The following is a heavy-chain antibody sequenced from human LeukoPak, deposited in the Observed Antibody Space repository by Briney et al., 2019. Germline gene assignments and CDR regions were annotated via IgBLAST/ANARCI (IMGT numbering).Heavy chain of an antibody. CDR1: GFTFSSYD. J-gene: IGHJ4*02. Sequence: PGGSLRLSCAASGFTFSSYDMDWVRQAPGKGLEWVSYISSRSSTTYYADSVKGRFTISRDNAKNSLYLQMNSLRAEDTAVYYCARDRPDYFDRSGYLECWGQGTLVTVSS. D-gene: IGHD3-22*01. V-gene: IGHV3-48*01. CDR3: ARDRPDYFDRSGYLEC. CDR2: ISSRSSTT.